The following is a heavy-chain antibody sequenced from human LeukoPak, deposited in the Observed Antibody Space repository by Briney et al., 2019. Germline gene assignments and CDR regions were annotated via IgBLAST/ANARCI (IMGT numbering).Heavy chain of an antibody. CDR1: GGTFSSYA. CDR3: AREKSHGVIDY. J-gene: IGHJ4*02. CDR2: IIPIFGTT. V-gene: IGHV1-69*13. D-gene: IGHD3-16*02. Sequence: ASVNVSCKASGGTFSSYAISWVRQAPGQGLEWMGGIIPIFGTTNYAQKFQGRVTITADESTSTAYMELSSLRSEDTAVYYCAREKSHGVIDYWGQGTLFTVSS.